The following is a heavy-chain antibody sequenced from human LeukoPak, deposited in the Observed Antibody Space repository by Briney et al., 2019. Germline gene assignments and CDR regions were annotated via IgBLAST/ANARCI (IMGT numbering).Heavy chain of an antibody. Sequence: PGGSLRLSCAASGLTFSTYWMSWVRQAPGKGLEWVANIKQDGSEKYFVDSVKGRFTISRDNAKNSLYLQMNSLRAEDTAVYYCARIGYSSGWYAFYFDCWGQGTLVTVSS. V-gene: IGHV3-7*01. D-gene: IGHD6-19*01. J-gene: IGHJ4*02. CDR3: ARIGYSSGWYAFYFDC. CDR1: GLTFSTYW. CDR2: IKQDGSEK.